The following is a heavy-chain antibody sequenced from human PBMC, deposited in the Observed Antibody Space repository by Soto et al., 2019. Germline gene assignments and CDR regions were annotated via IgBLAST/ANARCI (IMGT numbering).Heavy chain of an antibody. CDR3: AKPPDSSAWYV. D-gene: IGHD6-19*01. Sequence: PGGSLRLSCAASRIPFRNFAMTWVRQAPGQGLEWVSSISDSGDTTYYADSVQGRFTISRDNYRNTLYLEMNSLRVEDTAVYDCAKPPDSSAWYVWGQGTLVKVSS. V-gene: IGHV3-23*01. CDR1: RIPFRNFA. CDR2: ISDSGDTT. J-gene: IGHJ4*02.